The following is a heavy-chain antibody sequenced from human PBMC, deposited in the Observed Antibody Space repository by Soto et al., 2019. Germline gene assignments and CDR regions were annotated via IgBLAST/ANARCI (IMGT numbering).Heavy chain of an antibody. J-gene: IGHJ6*02. V-gene: IGHV2-5*02. D-gene: IGHD3-10*01. Sequence: QITLKESGPTLVKPTQTLTLTCTFSGFSLSTSGVGVGWIRQPPGKALEWLALIYWDDDKRYSPSLKSRLTITKDTSKNQVVLTMTNMDPVDTATYYRAHRSGHRPYYYYGMDVWGQGTTVTVSS. CDR3: AHRSGHRPYYYYGMDV. CDR2: IYWDDDK. CDR1: GFSLSTSGVG.